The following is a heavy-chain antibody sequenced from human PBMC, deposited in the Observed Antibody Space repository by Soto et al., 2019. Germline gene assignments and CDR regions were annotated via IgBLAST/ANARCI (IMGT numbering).Heavy chain of an antibody. D-gene: IGHD3-10*01. CDR1: GFTFSSYA. CDR3: AREVSYLGSGHRGWFDP. Sequence: QVQLVESGGGVVQPGRSLRLSCAASGFTFSSYAMHWVRQAPGKGLEWVAVISYDGSNKYYADSVKGRFTISRDNSKNTLYLQMNSLRAEDTAVYYCAREVSYLGSGHRGWFDPWGQGTLVTVSS. V-gene: IGHV3-30-3*01. CDR2: ISYDGSNK. J-gene: IGHJ5*02.